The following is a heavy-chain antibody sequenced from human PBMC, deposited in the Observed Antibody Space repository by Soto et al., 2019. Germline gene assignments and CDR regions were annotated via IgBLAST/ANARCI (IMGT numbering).Heavy chain of an antibody. CDR1: GFSISSNY. D-gene: IGHD2-21*01. CDR2: TFSGGNT. V-gene: IGHV3-53*02. J-gene: IGHJ6*02. CDR3: ARKPPSAIQGWAFGRDV. Sequence: ELQLVETGGGLIQTGGSLRLSCAASGFSISSNYIAWVRQPPGKGLEWVSTTFSGGNTEYAASVKGRCSISRDNYKNTWYLQRDNLRVEDTAVYYCARKPPSAIQGWAFGRDVWGQGTTSPSP.